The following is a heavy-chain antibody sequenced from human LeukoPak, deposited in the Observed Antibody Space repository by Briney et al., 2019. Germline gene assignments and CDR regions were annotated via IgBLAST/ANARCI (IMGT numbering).Heavy chain of an antibody. CDR2: ISSSSDYI. D-gene: IGHD6-13*01. V-gene: IGHV3-21*01. CDR1: TFTFSIDS. CDR3: ARDSGSSWREGLNY. J-gene: IGHJ4*02. Sequence: GGSLRLSCAASTFTFSIDSMNWVRQAQGGGLEWVSSISSSSDYIYYADSVKGGFTIFRDNAKNSLYLQMNSLRVEDSAVYYCARDSGSSWREGLNYWGQGTLVTVSS.